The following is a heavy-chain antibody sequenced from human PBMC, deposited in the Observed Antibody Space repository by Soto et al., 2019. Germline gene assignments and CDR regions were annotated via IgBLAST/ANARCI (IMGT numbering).Heavy chain of an antibody. J-gene: IGHJ4*02. CDR2: IYYSGST. D-gene: IGHD3-22*01. V-gene: IGHV4-31*03. Sequence: TLSLTCTVSGGSISSGGYYWSWIRQHPGKGLEWIGYIYYSGSTYYNPSLKSRVTISVDTSKNQFSLKLSSVTAADTAMYYCARDDDSSGYYPYYWGQGTLVTVSS. CDR1: GGSISSGGYY. CDR3: ARDDDSSGYYPYY.